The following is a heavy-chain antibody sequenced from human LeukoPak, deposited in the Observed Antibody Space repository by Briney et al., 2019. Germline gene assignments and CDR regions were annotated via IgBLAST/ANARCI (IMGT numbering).Heavy chain of an antibody. CDR1: GFTFSSYD. J-gene: IGHJ4*02. Sequence: GGSLRLSCAASGFTFSSYDMHWVRQAPGKGLEWVAVISYDGSDKYYADSVKGRFTISRDNSKNTLYLQMNSLRAEDTAVYYCAIVSGVQLWLHFDYWGRGTLVTVSS. CDR2: ISYDGSDK. V-gene: IGHV3-30-3*01. CDR3: AIVSGVQLWLHFDY. D-gene: IGHD5-18*01.